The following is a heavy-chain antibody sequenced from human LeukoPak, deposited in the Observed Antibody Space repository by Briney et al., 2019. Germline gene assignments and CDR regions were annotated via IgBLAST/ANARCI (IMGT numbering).Heavy chain of an antibody. J-gene: IGHJ5*02. D-gene: IGHD6-13*01. V-gene: IGHV3-33*01. CDR1: GFTFSGYG. CDR3: ARDMGSSSWYFRFDP. CDR2: IWYDGSNK. Sequence: GGSLRLSCAASGFTFSGYGMHWVRQAPGKGLEWVAVIWYDGSNKYYVDSVKGRFTISRDNSKNTLFLQMNGLRAEDTAVYYCARDMGSSSWYFRFDPWGQGTLVTVSS.